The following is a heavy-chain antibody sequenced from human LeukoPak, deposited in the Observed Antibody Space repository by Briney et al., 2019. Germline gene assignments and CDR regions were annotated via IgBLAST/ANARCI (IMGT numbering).Heavy chain of an antibody. CDR3: ARDQYDTWSRRGNFDS. J-gene: IGHJ4*02. CDR1: GFTFSNYW. Sequence: GGSLRLSCAASGFTFSNYWMIWVRQAPGKGLEWVANMKLDGSEKNYVDSVKGRFTISRDNTKNSLYLQMNSLRAEDTAVFYCARDQYDTWSRRGNFDSWGQGTLVTVSS. V-gene: IGHV3-7*03. D-gene: IGHD3-3*01. CDR2: MKLDGSEK.